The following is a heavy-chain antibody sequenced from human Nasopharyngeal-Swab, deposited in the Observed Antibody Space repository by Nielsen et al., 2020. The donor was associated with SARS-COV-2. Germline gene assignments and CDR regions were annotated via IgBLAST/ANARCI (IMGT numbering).Heavy chain of an antibody. Sequence: WIRPRPGKALEWLALIYWNDDKRYRRSLKSRRTISKDTSQNEVVLTMTNMDHVDTPTYDCAQNYDIPPHYFDYGGQGTLVTVSS. V-gene: IGHV2-5*01. J-gene: IGHJ4*02. D-gene: IGHD3-9*01. CDR2: IYWNDDK. CDR3: AQNYDIPPHYFDY.